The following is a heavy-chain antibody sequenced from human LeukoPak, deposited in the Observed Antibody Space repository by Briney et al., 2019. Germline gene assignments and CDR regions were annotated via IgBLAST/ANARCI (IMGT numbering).Heavy chain of an antibody. CDR1: GYTFTGYY. Sequence: ASVKVSCKASGYTFTGYYMHWVRQAPGQGLEWMGWINPNSGGTNYAQKFQGRVTMTKDTSISTAYMELSRLRSDDTAVYYCARAYTNHIVVVPAHNPYFDYWGQGTLVTVSS. CDR3: ARAYTNHIVVVPAHNPYFDY. CDR2: INPNSGGT. J-gene: IGHJ4*02. D-gene: IGHD2-2*01. V-gene: IGHV1-2*02.